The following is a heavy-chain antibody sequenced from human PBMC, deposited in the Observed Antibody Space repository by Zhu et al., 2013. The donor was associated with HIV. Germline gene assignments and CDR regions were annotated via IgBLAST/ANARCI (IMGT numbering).Heavy chain of an antibody. J-gene: IGHJ4*02. CDR1: GGTFSSYA. D-gene: IGHD3-10*01. V-gene: IGHV1-69*01. CDR3: ARGPTAFTMVRGASFDY. Sequence: QVQLVQSGAEVKKPGSSVKVSCKASGGTFSSYAISWVRQAPGQGLEWMGGIIPIFGTANYAQKFQGRVTITADESTSTAYMELSSLRSEDTAVYYCARGPTAFTMVRGASFDYWGQGTLVTVSS. CDR2: IIPIFGTA.